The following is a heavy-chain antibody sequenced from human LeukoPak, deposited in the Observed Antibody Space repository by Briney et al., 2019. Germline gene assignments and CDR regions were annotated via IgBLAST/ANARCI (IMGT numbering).Heavy chain of an antibody. Sequence: GGSLRLSCAASGFTFSSYTMSWVRQAPGKGLEWVSAISGSGGSTYYADSVKGRFTISRDNSKNTLYLQMNSLRAEDTAVYYCAKDRGFSGYDLTDYWGQGTLVTVSS. CDR1: GFTFSSYT. CDR2: ISGSGGST. J-gene: IGHJ4*02. CDR3: AKDRGFSGYDLTDY. D-gene: IGHD5-12*01. V-gene: IGHV3-23*01.